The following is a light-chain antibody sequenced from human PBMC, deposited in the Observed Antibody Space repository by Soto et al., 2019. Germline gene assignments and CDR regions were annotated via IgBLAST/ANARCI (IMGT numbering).Light chain of an antibody. V-gene: IGLV2-14*01. J-gene: IGLJ1*01. CDR1: SSDVGGYNY. CDR2: EVS. Sequence: QSVLTQPASVSGSPGQSITISCTGTSSDVGGYNYVSWYQQHPGKAPKLMIYEVSNRPSGVSNRFSGSKSGNTASLTISGLKAEDEVDYYWSVYTSSSTHVFGTGTKVTVL. CDR3: SVYTSSSTHV.